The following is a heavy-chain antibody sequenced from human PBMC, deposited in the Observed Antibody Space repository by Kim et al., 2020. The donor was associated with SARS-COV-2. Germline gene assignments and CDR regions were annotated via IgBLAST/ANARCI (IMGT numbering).Heavy chain of an antibody. Sequence: DSVKGRFTISRDNAKNSLYLQMNSLRAEDTAVYYCAREILWFGDGGYFDYWGQGTLVTVSS. CDR3: AREILWFGDGGYFDY. D-gene: IGHD3-10*01. J-gene: IGHJ4*02. V-gene: IGHV3-7*01.